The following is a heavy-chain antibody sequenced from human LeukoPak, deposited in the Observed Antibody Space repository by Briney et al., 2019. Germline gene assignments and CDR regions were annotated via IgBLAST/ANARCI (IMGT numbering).Heavy chain of an antibody. CDR1: GYTFTSYD. D-gene: IGHD5-18*01. V-gene: IGHV1-8*01. J-gene: IGHJ6*02. CDR3: ARGGNTAMAPIYYYYGMDV. Sequence: ASVKVSCKASGYTFTSYDINWVRQATGQGLEWMGWKNPNSGNTGYAQKFQGRVTMTRNTSISTAYMELSSLRSEDTAVYYCARGGNTAMAPIYYYYGMDVWGQGTTVTVSS. CDR2: KNPNSGNT.